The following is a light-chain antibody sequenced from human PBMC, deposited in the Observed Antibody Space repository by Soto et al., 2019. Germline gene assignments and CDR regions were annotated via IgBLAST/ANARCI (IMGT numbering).Light chain of an antibody. CDR2: WAS. J-gene: IGKJ2*01. V-gene: IGKV4-1*01. CDR1: QTVLHSSYNKDF. CDR3: QQYYSSLT. Sequence: DIVMTQSPVSLSVSLGERATINCKSSQTVLHSSYNKDFLAWYQQKPGQPPKLLFYWASTRESGVPARFSGGGSGTDFSLTISRLQAEDVAVYYCQQYYSSLTFGQGTKVDIK.